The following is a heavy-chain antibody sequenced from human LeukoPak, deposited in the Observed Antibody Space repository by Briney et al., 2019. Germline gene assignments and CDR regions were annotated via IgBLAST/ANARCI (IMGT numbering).Heavy chain of an antibody. J-gene: IGHJ4*02. CDR1: GFTFSSYA. V-gene: IGHV3-30*04. D-gene: IGHD6-13*01. CDR2: ISYDGSNK. CDR3: ATTRGSSWYYSFDY. Sequence: GGSLRLSCAASGFTFSSYAMHWVRQAPGKGLEWVAVISYDGSNKYYADSVKGRFTISRDNAKNSLYLQINSLRAEDTAVYYCATTRGSSWYYSFDYWGQGTLVTVSS.